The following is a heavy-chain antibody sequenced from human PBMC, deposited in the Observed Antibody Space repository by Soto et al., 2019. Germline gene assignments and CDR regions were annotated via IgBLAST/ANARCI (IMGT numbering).Heavy chain of an antibody. CDR3: ARGTGTTDYYYYMDV. CDR1: GYTFTSYD. J-gene: IGHJ6*03. CDR2: MNPNSGNT. V-gene: IGHV1-8*01. D-gene: IGHD1-1*01. Sequence: ASVKVSCKASGYTFTSYDINWVRHATGQGLEWMGWMNPNSGNTGYAQKFQGRVTMTRNTSISTAYMELSSLRSEDTAVYYCARGTGTTDYYYYMDVWGKGTTVTVSS.